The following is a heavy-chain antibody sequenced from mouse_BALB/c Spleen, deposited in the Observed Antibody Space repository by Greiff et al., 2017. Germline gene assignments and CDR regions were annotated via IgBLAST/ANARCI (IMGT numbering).Heavy chain of an antibody. J-gene: IGHJ2*01. D-gene: IGHD3-2*01. Sequence: EVKLMESGGGLVQPGGSMKLSCVASGFTFSNYWMNWVRQSPEKGLEWVAEIRLKSNNYATHYAESVKGRFTISRDDSKSSVYLQMNNLRAEDTGIYYCTIDSSGYGYFDYWGQGTTLTVSS. CDR2: IRLKSNNYAT. CDR1: GFTFSNYW. CDR3: TIDSSGYGYFDY. V-gene: IGHV6-6*02.